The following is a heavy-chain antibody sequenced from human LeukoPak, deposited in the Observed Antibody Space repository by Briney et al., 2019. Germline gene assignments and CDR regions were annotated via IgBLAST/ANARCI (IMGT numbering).Heavy chain of an antibody. J-gene: IGHJ4*02. CDR1: GGSISGYY. D-gene: IGHD1-26*01. CDR3: ARAKEWELLSYFDY. Sequence: SETLSLTCTASGGSISGYYWSWIRQPPGKGLEWIGEINHSGSTNYNPSLKSRVTISVDTSKNRFSLKLSSVTAADTAVYYCARAKEWELLSYFDYWGQGTLVTVSS. V-gene: IGHV4-34*01. CDR2: INHSGST.